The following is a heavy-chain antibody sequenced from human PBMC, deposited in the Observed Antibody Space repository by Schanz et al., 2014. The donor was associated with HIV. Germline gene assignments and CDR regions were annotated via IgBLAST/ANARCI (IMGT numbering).Heavy chain of an antibody. CDR3: AKVTPLRCLDY. CDR2: INWRSDSI. Sequence: EVQLVESGGGLVQPGRSLRLSCAASGFTFDDYAMHWVRQAPGKGLEWVSGINWRSDSIGYADSVKGRFTVARDNAKNSLYLQMNSLRAEDTAVYYCAKVTPLRCLDYWGQGTLVTVSS. V-gene: IGHV3-9*01. D-gene: IGHD4-17*01. J-gene: IGHJ4*02. CDR1: GFTFDDYA.